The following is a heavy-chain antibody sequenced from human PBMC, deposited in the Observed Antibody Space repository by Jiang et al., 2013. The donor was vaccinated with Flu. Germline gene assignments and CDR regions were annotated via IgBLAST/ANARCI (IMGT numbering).Heavy chain of an antibody. CDR2: INPNSGGT. J-gene: IGHJ3*02. Sequence: SGAEVKVSCKASGGTFSGLFIHWVRQAPGQGLEWVGWINPNSGGTRYAEKFQGRVTMTRDTSNSTAYMELSSLRSDDTAVYYCMRDCGSRGADVFDIWGQGTMVTVSS. V-gene: IGHV1-2*02. CDR1: GGTFSGLF. D-gene: IGHD3-16*01. CDR3: MRDCGSRGADVFDI.